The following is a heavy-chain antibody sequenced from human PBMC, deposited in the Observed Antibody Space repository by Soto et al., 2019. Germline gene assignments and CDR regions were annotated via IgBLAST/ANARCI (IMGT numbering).Heavy chain of an antibody. V-gene: IGHV1-69*12. CDR2: IILPFGTP. J-gene: IGHJ4*02. CDR3: VRGPDYEGYFDY. Sequence: QVRLVQSGAEVKKTGSSVKVSCEASGTTLSNFAIGWVRQAPGQGLEWMGGIILPFGTPNYAQKFQGRVTIPADESMTTAYMELRSLRSEDTAVYYCVRGPDYEGYFDYWGQGTLVTVSS. CDR1: GTTLSNFA. D-gene: IGHD3-22*01.